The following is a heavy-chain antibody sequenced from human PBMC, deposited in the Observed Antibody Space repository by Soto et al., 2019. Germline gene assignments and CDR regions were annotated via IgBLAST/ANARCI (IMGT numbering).Heavy chain of an antibody. Sequence: PWGCMRLSCAASGVTVSDYDMNWSRQAPGKGLEWISYISGGGGSTIYYTDSVKGRFTISRDNAKKSLYLDMNSLRAEDTAVYFCARGRGYYDSSGYDFWGQRTPVTVSS. D-gene: IGHD3-22*01. CDR1: GVTVSDYD. CDR2: ISGGGGSTI. V-gene: IGHV3-11*01. CDR3: ARGRGYYDSSGYDF. J-gene: IGHJ4*02.